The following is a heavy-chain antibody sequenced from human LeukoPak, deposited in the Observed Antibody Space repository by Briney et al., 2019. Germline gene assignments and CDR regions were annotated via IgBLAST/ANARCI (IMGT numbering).Heavy chain of an antibody. CDR2: ISGSGGRT. Sequence: GGSLRLSCAASGFTLSNYAMSWVRQAPGKGLEWVSAISGSGGRTYYADSVKGRFTISRDNSKNTLYLQMNSLRAEDTAVYYCAKNVWGTSPYYFDSWGQGILVTVSS. CDR1: GFTLSNYA. J-gene: IGHJ4*02. D-gene: IGHD3-16*01. V-gene: IGHV3-23*01. CDR3: AKNVWGTSPYYFDS.